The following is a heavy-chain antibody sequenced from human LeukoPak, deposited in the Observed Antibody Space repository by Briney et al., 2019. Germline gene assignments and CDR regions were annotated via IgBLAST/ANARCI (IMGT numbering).Heavy chain of an antibody. CDR2: ISYDGSNK. V-gene: IGHV3-30*18. CDR3: AKGRTGTTLAFDI. Sequence: GGSLRLSCAASGFTFSSYGMHWVRQAPGKGLEWVAVISYDGSNKYYADSVKGRFTISRDNSKNTLYLRMNSLRAEDTAVYYCAKGRTGTTLAFDIWGQGTMVTVSS. CDR1: GFTFSSYG. J-gene: IGHJ3*02. D-gene: IGHD1-1*01.